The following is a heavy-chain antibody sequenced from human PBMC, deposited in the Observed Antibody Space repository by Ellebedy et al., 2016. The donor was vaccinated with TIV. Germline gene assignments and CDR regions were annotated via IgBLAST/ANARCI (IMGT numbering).Heavy chain of an antibody. Sequence: SETLSLTCTVSGGSISSYYWSWIRQPPGKGLEWIGYIYYTGNTDYNPSLRSRVTISVDTSKNQFSLRLSSMTAADTAVYYCARDQAYGPRDYWGQGILVTVSS. CDR3: ARDQAYGPRDY. D-gene: IGHD4-17*01. CDR1: GGSISSYY. V-gene: IGHV4-30-4*01. CDR2: IYYTGNT. J-gene: IGHJ4*02.